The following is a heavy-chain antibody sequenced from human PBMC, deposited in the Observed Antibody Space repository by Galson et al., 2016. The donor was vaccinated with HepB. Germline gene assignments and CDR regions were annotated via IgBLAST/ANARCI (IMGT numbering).Heavy chain of an antibody. J-gene: IGHJ4*02. CDR3: AKWGIAGPERAFDS. Sequence: SLRLSCAASGFPFSNYAMAWVRQAPGKGPEWLSLITASADTTYYGDSAQGRFTISRDDSKTTVYLQMNSLRAEDTAVYYFAKWGIAGPERAFDSWGRGTLITVSS. D-gene: IGHD3-16*01. V-gene: IGHV3-23*01. CDR1: GFPFSNYA. CDR2: ITASADTT.